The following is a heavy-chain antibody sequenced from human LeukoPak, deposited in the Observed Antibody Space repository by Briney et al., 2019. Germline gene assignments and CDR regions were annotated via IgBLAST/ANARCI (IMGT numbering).Heavy chain of an antibody. CDR2: ISGSGGST. Sequence: PGGSLRLSCAASGFTFSSYAMSWVRQAPGKGLEWVSAISGSGGSTYYADSVKGRFTISRDNSKNTLYLQMNSLRAEDTAVYYCAKNFLGYCSGGSCYPVICWGQGTPVTVSS. J-gene: IGHJ4*02. D-gene: IGHD2-15*01. V-gene: IGHV3-23*01. CDR1: GFTFSSYA. CDR3: AKNFLGYCSGGSCYPVIC.